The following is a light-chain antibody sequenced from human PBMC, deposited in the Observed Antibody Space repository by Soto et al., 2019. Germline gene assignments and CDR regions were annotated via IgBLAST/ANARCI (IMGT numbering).Light chain of an antibody. CDR1: SSDVGGYNY. CDR3: SSYTSSSPAIV. Sequence: QSVLTQPASLSGSPGQSITISCPGNSSDVGGYNYVSWYQQHPGKAPKLMIYDVSNRPSGVSNRFSGSKSGNTASLTISGLQAEDEADYYCSSYTSSSPAIVFGTGTKVTVL. V-gene: IGLV2-14*01. CDR2: DVS. J-gene: IGLJ1*01.